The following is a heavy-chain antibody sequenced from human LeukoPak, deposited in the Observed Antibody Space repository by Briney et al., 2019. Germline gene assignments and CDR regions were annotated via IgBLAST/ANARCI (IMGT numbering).Heavy chain of an antibody. D-gene: IGHD1/OR15-1a*01. CDR3: ARRGSGYNWNNGFDY. V-gene: IGHV5-51*01. J-gene: IGHJ4*02. CDR2: IYPGDSDT. CDR1: GYSFTSYW. Sequence: GESLKISCKGSGYSFTSYWTGWVRQMPGKGLEWMGNIYPGDSDTRYSPSFQGQVTISADKSISTAYLQWSSLKASDTAMYYCARRGSGYNWNNGFDYWGQGTLVTVSS.